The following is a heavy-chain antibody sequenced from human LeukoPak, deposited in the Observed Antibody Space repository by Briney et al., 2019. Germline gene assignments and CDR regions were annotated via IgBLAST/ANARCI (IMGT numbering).Heavy chain of an antibody. J-gene: IGHJ1*01. Sequence: PGGSLRLSCAASGFSVNSDHMSWVRQAPGKGLEWVANINLDGSEKDYVDSVKGRFTISRDNAKNSLYLQMNSLRAEDTAVYYCTKDWWFGESWVFQRWGQGTLVTVSS. V-gene: IGHV3-7*01. CDR2: INLDGSEK. D-gene: IGHD3-10*01. CDR3: TKDWWFGESWVFQR. CDR1: GFSVNSDH.